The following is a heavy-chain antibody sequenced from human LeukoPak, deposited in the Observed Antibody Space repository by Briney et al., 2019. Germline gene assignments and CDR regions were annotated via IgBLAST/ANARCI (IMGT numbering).Heavy chain of an antibody. CDR1: GFTVSSNS. D-gene: IGHD3-10*01. Sequence: PGGSLRLSCTVSGFTVSSNSMSWVRQAPGKGLEWVSFIYSDNTHYSDSVKGRFTISRDNSKNTLYLQMNSLRAEDTAVYYCAKNPTMVRGRYYYMDVWGKGTTVTISS. V-gene: IGHV3-53*01. CDR3: AKNPTMVRGRYYYMDV. J-gene: IGHJ6*03. CDR2: IYSDNT.